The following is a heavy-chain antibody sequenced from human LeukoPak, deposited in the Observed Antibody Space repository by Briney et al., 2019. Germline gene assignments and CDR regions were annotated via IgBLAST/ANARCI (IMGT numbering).Heavy chain of an antibody. J-gene: IGHJ6*02. V-gene: IGHV3-23*01. CDR2: ISGSGGST. Sequence: GGSLRLSCAASGFTFSSYAMSWVRQAPGKGLEWVSAISGSGGSTYYADSVKGRFTISRDNSKNTLYLQMNSLRAEDTAVYYCARTRRREHCSSTSCYSRIYYYYGMDVWGQGTTVTVSS. CDR1: GFTFSSYA. CDR3: ARTRRREHCSSTSCYSRIYYYYGMDV. D-gene: IGHD2-2*02.